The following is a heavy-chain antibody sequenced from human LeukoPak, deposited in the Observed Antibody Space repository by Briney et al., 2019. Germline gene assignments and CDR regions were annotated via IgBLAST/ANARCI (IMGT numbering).Heavy chain of an antibody. CDR1: GYTFTGYY. CDR2: INPNSGGT. D-gene: IGHD3-10*01. V-gene: IGHV1-2*02. CDR3: ARDREADGSGSYTLFDP. Sequence: ASVKVSCKASGYTFTGYYMHWVRQAPGQGLEWMGWINPNSGGTNYAQKFQGRVTMTRDTSISTAHMELSRLRSDDTAVYYCARDREADGSGSYTLFDPWGQGTLVTVSS. J-gene: IGHJ5*02.